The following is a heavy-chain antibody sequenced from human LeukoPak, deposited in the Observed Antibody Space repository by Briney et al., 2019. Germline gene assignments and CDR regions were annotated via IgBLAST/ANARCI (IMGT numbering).Heavy chain of an antibody. Sequence: GGSLRLSCAASGFTVNSNYMSWVRQAPGKGLEWVSVIYSGGSTYYADSVKGRFTISRDNSKNTLYLQMNSLRAEDTAVYYCARGEMATIEFDYWGQGTLVTVSS. CDR3: ARGEMATIEFDY. J-gene: IGHJ4*02. CDR1: GFTVNSNY. CDR2: IYSGGST. D-gene: IGHD5-24*01. V-gene: IGHV3-53*01.